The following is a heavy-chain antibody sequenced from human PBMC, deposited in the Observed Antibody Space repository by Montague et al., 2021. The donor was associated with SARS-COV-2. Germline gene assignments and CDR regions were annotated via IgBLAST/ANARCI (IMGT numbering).Heavy chain of an antibody. Sequence: SLRLSCAASRFTFSSYALTWVRQAPGKGLEWVSAISNSGGRTYYADSVKGRFTISRDNSKNTLYLQMNSLRGEDTAIYYCAKSGVVINPYYYYGMDVWGQGTTVTVSS. D-gene: IGHD3-22*01. CDR2: ISNSGGRT. V-gene: IGHV3-23*01. CDR3: AKSGVVINPYYYYGMDV. J-gene: IGHJ6*02. CDR1: RFTFSSYA.